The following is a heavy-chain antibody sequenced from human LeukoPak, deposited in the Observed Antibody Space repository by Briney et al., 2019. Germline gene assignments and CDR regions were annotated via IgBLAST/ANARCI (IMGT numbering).Heavy chain of an antibody. CDR2: IGIAGDT. Sequence: GGSLRLSCAASGFTFSSYDMHWVRQVTGKRLEWVSAIGIAGDTYYLNSVKGRFTISRENAKNSLYLQMNSLRAGDTAVYYCARGGDRDYWGQGTLVTVSS. V-gene: IGHV3-13*04. J-gene: IGHJ4*02. CDR3: ARGGDRDY. CDR1: GFTFSSYD.